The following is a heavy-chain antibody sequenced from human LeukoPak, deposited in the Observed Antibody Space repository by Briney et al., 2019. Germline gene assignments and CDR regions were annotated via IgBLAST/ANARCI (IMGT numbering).Heavy chain of an antibody. CDR1: GYTFTSYG. J-gene: IGHJ6*03. Sequence: ASVKVSCKASGYTFTSYGINWVRQAPGQGLEWMGWISAYNGNTNYAQKLQGRVTMTTDTSTSTAYMELRSLRSDDTAVYYCARGSSSWYYYYYYMDVWGKGTTVTVSS. CDR2: ISAYNGNT. V-gene: IGHV1-18*01. CDR3: ARGSSSWYYYYYYMDV. D-gene: IGHD6-13*01.